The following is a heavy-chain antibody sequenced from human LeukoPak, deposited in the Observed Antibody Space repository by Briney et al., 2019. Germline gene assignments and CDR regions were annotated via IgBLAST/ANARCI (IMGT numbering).Heavy chain of an antibody. CDR2: ISYSGTT. J-gene: IGHJ6*03. CDR1: GGSISSRPYY. CDR3: ARDFSSSSTVYYYYMDV. D-gene: IGHD6-6*01. Sequence: SETLSLTCTVSGGSISSRPYYWGWVRQPPGKGLEWIGTISYSGTTYYSPSLKSRVTISLDTSKNQFSLKLSSVTAADTAIYHCARDFSSSSTVYYYYMDVWGKGTTVTVSS. V-gene: IGHV4-39*07.